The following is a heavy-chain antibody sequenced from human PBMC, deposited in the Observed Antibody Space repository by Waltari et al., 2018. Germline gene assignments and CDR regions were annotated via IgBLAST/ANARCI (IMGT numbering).Heavy chain of an antibody. V-gene: IGHV3-23*01. CDR2: INGYGDKT. Sequence: EVQVLESGGGLVQPGGSLRLTRAASGFIFNKYAINWVRQAPGKGLEWVAGINGYGDKTYYADSVKGRFTLSRDNSRNTLSLQMNSLRAEDTAVYYCAKAHFYDTSGYIEHWGQGTLVTVSS. J-gene: IGHJ5*02. D-gene: IGHD3-22*01. CDR3: AKAHFYDTSGYIEH. CDR1: GFIFNKYA.